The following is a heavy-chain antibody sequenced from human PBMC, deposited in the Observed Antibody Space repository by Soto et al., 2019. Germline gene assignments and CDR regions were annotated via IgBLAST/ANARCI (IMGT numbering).Heavy chain of an antibody. Sequence: GSLRLSCAASGFTFSSYAMSWVRQAPGKGLEWVSAISGSGGSTYYADSVKGRFTISRDNSKNTLYLQMNSLRAEETAVYYCAKDTPSSHYDFWSGDYYYGMDVWGRGTTVTVS. J-gene: IGHJ6*02. CDR3: AKDTPSSHYDFWSGDYYYGMDV. CDR1: GFTFSSYA. V-gene: IGHV3-23*01. D-gene: IGHD3-3*01. CDR2: ISGSGGST.